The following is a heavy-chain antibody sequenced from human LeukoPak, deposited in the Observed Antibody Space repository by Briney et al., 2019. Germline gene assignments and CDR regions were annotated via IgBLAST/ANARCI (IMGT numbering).Heavy chain of an antibody. Sequence: SETLSLTCAVYGGSFSGYYWSWIRQPPGKGLEWIGEINHSGSTNYNPSLKSRVTISVDTSKNQFSLKLSSVTAADTAVYYCARVMVVAATRYYYYYMDVWGKGTTVTISS. CDR3: ARVMVVAATRYYYYYMDV. D-gene: IGHD2-15*01. J-gene: IGHJ6*03. CDR2: INHSGST. V-gene: IGHV4-34*01. CDR1: GGSFSGYY.